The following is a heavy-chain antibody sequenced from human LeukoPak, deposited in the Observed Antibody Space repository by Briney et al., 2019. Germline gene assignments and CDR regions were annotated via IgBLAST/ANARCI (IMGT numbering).Heavy chain of an antibody. D-gene: IGHD2-2*01. CDR1: GFTFSSYW. J-gene: IGHJ4*02. Sequence: GGSLRLSCAASGFTFSSYWMHWVRQAPGKGLVWVSRINSDGSSTSYADSGKGRFTISRDNAKNTLYLQMNSLRAEDTAVYYCARGDIVVVPAAGIDYWGQGTLVTVSS. CDR3: ARGDIVVVPAAGIDY. CDR2: INSDGSST. V-gene: IGHV3-74*01.